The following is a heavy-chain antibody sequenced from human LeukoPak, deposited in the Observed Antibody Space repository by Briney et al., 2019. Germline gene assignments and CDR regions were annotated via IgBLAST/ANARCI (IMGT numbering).Heavy chain of an antibody. CDR3: ARTLRYFDWLPGM. D-gene: IGHD3-9*01. V-gene: IGHV3-23*01. CDR1: GFTFSNAW. Sequence: GGSLRLSCAASGFTFSNAWMSWVRQAPGKGLGWVSVISTSGGSTYYADSVKGRFTVSRDNSKNTLYLQMNSLRAEDTAVYYCARTLRYFDWLPGMWGQGTLVTVSS. CDR2: ISTSGGST. J-gene: IGHJ4*02.